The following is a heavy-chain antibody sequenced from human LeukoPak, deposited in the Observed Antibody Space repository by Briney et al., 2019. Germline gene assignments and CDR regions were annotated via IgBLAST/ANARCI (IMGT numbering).Heavy chain of an antibody. J-gene: IGHJ3*02. Sequence: PGGSLRLSCAASGFTFSSHTMNWVRQAPGKGLEWVAVISYDGSNKYFADSVKGRFTISRDNSKNTLYLQMNSLRAEDTAVYYCAKDYDSSGWAAFDIWGQGTMVTVSS. CDR3: AKDYDSSGWAAFDI. CDR1: GFTFSSHT. D-gene: IGHD3-22*01. V-gene: IGHV3-30*18. CDR2: ISYDGSNK.